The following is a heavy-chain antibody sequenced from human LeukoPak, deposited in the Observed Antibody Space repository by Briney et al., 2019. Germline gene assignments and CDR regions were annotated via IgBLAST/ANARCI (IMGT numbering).Heavy chain of an antibody. D-gene: IGHD5-12*01. CDR1: GFTFSSYA. Sequence: PGGSLRLSCAASGFTFSSYAMHWVRQAPGKGLEWVAVISYDGSNKYYADSVKGRFTISRDTSKNTLHLQMNSLRAEDTALYYCAKVHGIVATDAFDIWGQGTMVTVSS. V-gene: IGHV3-30-3*01. CDR2: ISYDGSNK. J-gene: IGHJ3*02. CDR3: AKVHGIVATDAFDI.